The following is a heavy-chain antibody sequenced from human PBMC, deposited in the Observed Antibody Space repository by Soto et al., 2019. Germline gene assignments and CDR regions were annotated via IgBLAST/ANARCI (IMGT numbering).Heavy chain of an antibody. CDR2: IIPIFGTA. CDR1: GGTFSSYA. Sequence: SVKVSCKASGGTFSSYAISWVRQAPGQGLEWMGGIIPIFGTANYAQKFRGRVTITADKSTSTAYMELSSLRSEDTAVYYCARDLPYYYGSGSYYLDPFDIWGQGTMVTVSS. V-gene: IGHV1-69*06. D-gene: IGHD3-10*01. CDR3: ARDLPYYYGSGSYYLDPFDI. J-gene: IGHJ3*02.